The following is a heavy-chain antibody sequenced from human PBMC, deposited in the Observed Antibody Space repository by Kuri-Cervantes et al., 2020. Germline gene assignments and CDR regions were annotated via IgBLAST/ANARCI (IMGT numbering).Heavy chain of an antibody. CDR2: ISWNSGSI. Sequence: GGSLRLSCAASGFTFDDYAMHWVRQAPGKGLEWVSGISWNSGSIGYADSVKGRFTISRDNAKNSLYLQMNSLRAEDTAVYYCARDGWRCGGDCYPTYWGQGTLVTVSS. CDR3: ARDGWRCGGDCYPTY. J-gene: IGHJ4*02. V-gene: IGHV3-9*01. CDR1: GFTFDDYA. D-gene: IGHD2-21*02.